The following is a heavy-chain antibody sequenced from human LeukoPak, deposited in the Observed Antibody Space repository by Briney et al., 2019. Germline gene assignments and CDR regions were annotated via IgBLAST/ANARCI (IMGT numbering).Heavy chain of an antibody. CDR2: INSDGSST. Sequence: PGGSLRLSCAASGFTFRIYWMNWVRQAPGKGLVWVSRINSDGSSTSYADSVKGRFTISRDNAKNTLYLQMNSLRAEDTAVYYCVRAYHGSGDYWGQGTLVTVSS. V-gene: IGHV3-74*01. CDR3: VRAYHGSGDY. D-gene: IGHD1-1*01. CDR1: GFTFRIYW. J-gene: IGHJ4*02.